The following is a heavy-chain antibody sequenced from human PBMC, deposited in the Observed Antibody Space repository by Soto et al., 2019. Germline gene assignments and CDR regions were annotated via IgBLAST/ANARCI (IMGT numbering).Heavy chain of an antibody. V-gene: IGHV6-1*01. CDR2: TYYRSRWYF. J-gene: IGHJ6*03. CDR3: ARGSWDDVSGHYYMDV. CDR1: GDSVSSNSAG. Sequence: QVQLQLSGPGLVTPSQTLSLTCAISGDSVSSNSAGWNWIRQTPSRGLEWLGRTYYRSRWYFNYDASVERRTTINPDTSKNQYSLQLSSVTPDDTAVYYFARGSWDDVSGHYYMDVWGKGTTVTVSS. D-gene: IGHD1-1*01.